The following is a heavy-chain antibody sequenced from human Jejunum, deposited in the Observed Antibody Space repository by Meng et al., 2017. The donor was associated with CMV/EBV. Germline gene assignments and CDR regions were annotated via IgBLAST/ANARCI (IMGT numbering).Heavy chain of an antibody. V-gene: IGHV3-23*03. CDR3: AKLTDY. CDR1: GFTFSTYA. J-gene: IGHJ4*02. Sequence: SLKISCAASGFTFSTYAMSWVRQAPGKGLEWVSVIYSGGGSLYYEDSVKGRFTISRDISKNTLYLQMNSLRAEDTAAYYCAKLTDYWGQGTLVTVSS. CDR2: IYSGGGSL. D-gene: IGHD3-16*01.